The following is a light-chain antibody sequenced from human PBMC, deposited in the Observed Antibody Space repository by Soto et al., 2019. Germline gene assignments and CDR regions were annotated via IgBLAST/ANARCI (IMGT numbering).Light chain of an antibody. CDR3: QQRKNWPPIT. Sequence: EIELTQSPATLSLSPGETATLSCRASQNVDKFLAWYQQRPGQPPRLLIFDSSNRATGVPVRFSGSGSGTVFTLTIASREPEDSAVYYCQQRKNWPPITFGQGTRLEIK. V-gene: IGKV3-11*01. J-gene: IGKJ5*01. CDR2: DSS. CDR1: QNVDKF.